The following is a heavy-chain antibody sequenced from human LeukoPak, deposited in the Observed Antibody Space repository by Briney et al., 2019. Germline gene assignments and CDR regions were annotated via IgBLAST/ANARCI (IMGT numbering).Heavy chain of an antibody. Sequence: SETLSLTCIVSGGPISSYYWSWIRQPPGKGLEWIGYIYYSGSTNYNPSLKSRVTISVDTSKNQFSLKLSSVTAADTAVYYCARGGYSSSWPLGYWGQGTLVTVSS. V-gene: IGHV4-59*01. J-gene: IGHJ4*02. CDR2: IYYSGST. CDR1: GGPISSYY. D-gene: IGHD6-13*01. CDR3: ARGGYSSSWPLGY.